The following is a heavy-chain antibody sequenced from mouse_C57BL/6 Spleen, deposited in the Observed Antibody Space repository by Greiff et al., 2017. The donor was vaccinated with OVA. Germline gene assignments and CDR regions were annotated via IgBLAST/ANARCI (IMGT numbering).Heavy chain of an antibody. Sequence: QVQLKQPGAELVKPGASVKLSCKASGYTFTSYWMHWVKQRPGRGLEWIGRIDPNSGGTKYNEKFKSKATLTVDKPSSTAYMQLSSLTSEDSAVYYCARKGIYYDYDEDAMDYWGQGTSVTVSS. D-gene: IGHD2-4*01. CDR1: GYTFTSYW. V-gene: IGHV1-72*01. CDR2: IDPNSGGT. J-gene: IGHJ4*01. CDR3: ARKGIYYDYDEDAMDY.